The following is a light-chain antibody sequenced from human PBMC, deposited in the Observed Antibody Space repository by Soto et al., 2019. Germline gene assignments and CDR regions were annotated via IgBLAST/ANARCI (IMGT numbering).Light chain of an antibody. V-gene: IGKV2-28*01. J-gene: IGKJ2*01. CDR1: QSLLYSNGYNY. CDR2: LGS. Sequence: DIVMTQSPLSLPVTPGEPASISCRSSQSLLYSNGYNYLDWYLQKPGQSPQLLIYLGSNRASGVPERFSGSGSGTDFTLRISRVEAEDVGVYYCTQAVETPRTFGQGTKLEIK. CDR3: TQAVETPRT.